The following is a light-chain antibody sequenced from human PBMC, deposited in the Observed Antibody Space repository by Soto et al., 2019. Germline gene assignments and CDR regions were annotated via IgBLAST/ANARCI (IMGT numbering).Light chain of an antibody. CDR1: QSVSSN. CDR3: QQYNNWPPYT. V-gene: IGKV3-15*01. J-gene: IGKJ2*01. Sequence: EIVMTQSPATLSVSPGERATLSCRASQSVSSNLSWYQQQPGQAPRLLIYGASTRATGIPARFSGSGSGTEFTLTISSRQSEDVAVYYCQQYNNWPPYTFGQGTKLEIK. CDR2: GAS.